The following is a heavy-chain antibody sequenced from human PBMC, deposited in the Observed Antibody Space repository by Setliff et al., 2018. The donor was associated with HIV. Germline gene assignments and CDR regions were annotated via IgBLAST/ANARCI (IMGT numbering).Heavy chain of an antibody. CDR1: GGTFSSYA. CDR3: ARAPGREAEARGGPDAFDI. CDR2: IIPILGIA. J-gene: IGHJ3*02. Sequence: SVKVSCKASGGTFSSYAISWVRQAPGQGLEWMGGIIPILGIANYAQKFQGRVTITADESTSTAYMELRSLRSEDTAVYYCARAPGREAEARGGPDAFDIWGQGTMVTVSS. V-gene: IGHV1-69*10. D-gene: IGHD1-26*01.